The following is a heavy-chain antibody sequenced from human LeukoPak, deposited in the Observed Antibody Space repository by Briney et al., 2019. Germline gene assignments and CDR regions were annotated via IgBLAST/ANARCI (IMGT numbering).Heavy chain of an antibody. CDR3: ARIYGDYIASFDY. V-gene: IGHV5-51*01. Sequence: GEPLKISCKGSGYSFTSYWIGWVRQMPGKGLEWMGIIYPGDSDTRYSPSFQGQVAISADKSISTAYLQWSSLKASDTAMYYCARIYGDYIASFDYWGQGTLVTVSS. J-gene: IGHJ4*02. D-gene: IGHD4-17*01. CDR1: GYSFTSYW. CDR2: IYPGDSDT.